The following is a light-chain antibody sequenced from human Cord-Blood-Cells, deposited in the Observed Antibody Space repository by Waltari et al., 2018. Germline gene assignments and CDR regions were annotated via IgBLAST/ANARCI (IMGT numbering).Light chain of an antibody. J-gene: IGKJ1*01. V-gene: IGKV3-20*01. Sequence: EIVLTQSPGTLSLSPGERAPLSFRASQGVSSSYLAWYQQKPAQAPMLLIYGASSRATGLPDRCSGSGSGTDFTLTISRLEPEDCAVYYCQQYGSSPWTFGRGTKVEIK. CDR2: GAS. CDR3: QQYGSSPWT. CDR1: QGVSSSY.